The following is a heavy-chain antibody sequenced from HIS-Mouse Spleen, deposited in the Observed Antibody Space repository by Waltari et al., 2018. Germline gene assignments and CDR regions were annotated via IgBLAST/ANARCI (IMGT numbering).Heavy chain of an antibody. V-gene: IGHV4-39*07. Sequence: QLQLQESGPGLVKPSETLSLTCTVSGGPISSSRYYWGWLRQPPGKGLEWIGSIYYSGSTYYNPSLKSRVTISVDTSKNQFSLKLSSVTAADTAVYYCAREIPYSSSWYDWYFDLWGRGTPVTVSS. CDR2: IYYSGST. CDR1: GGPISSSRYY. D-gene: IGHD6-13*01. J-gene: IGHJ2*01. CDR3: AREIPYSSSWYDWYFDL.